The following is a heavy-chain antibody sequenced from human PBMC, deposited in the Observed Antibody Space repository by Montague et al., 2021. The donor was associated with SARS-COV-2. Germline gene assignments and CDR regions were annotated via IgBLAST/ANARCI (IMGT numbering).Heavy chain of an antibody. Sequence: PALVKPTQTLTLTCTFSGFSLSTSGMCASWIRQPPGKALEWLARIDWDDDKFYSTSLKTRLTISKDTSKNQVVLTMTNMDPVDTATYYCARSYYGILTASYTPFHYWGQGTLVTVSS. J-gene: IGHJ4*02. V-gene: IGHV2-70*17. CDR2: IDWDDDK. D-gene: IGHD3-9*01. CDR1: GFSLSTSGMC. CDR3: ARSYYGILTASYTPFHY.